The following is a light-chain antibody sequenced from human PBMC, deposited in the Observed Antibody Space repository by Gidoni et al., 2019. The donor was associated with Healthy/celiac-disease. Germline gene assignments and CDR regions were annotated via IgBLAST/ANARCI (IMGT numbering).Light chain of an antibody. V-gene: IGKV1-33*01. CDR1: QDISNY. Sequence: DIHMTQSPSSLSASVGDRVTITCQASQDISNYLNWYQQKPGKAPKLLIYDASNLETGVPSRFSGSGSGTDFTFTISSLQPEDIATYYCQQYDNLHRLTFGGGTKVEIK. CDR2: DAS. J-gene: IGKJ4*01. CDR3: QQYDNLHRLT.